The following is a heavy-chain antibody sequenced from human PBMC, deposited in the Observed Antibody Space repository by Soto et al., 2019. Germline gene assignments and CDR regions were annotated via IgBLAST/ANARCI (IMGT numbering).Heavy chain of an antibody. CDR3: ARGDYYDSSGYYSNAFDI. V-gene: IGHV4-31*03. CDR2: IYYSGST. CDR1: GGSISSGGYY. Sequence: SETLSLTCTVSGGSISSGGYYLSWIRQHPGKGLEWIGYIYYSGSTYYNPSLKSRVTISVDTSKNQFSLKLSSVTAADTAVYYCARGDYYDSSGYYSNAFDIWGQGTMVTVSS. D-gene: IGHD3-22*01. J-gene: IGHJ3*02.